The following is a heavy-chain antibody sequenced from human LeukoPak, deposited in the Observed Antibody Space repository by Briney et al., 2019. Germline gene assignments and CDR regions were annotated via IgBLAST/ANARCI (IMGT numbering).Heavy chain of an antibody. Sequence: ASVKVSCKASGYTFTSYYMHWVRQAPGQGLEWMGIINPSGGSTSYAQKFQGRVTMTRNTSISTAYMELSSLRSEDTAVYYCARGVRVAAKFPSYYYYMDVWGKGTTVTVSS. CDR3: ARGVRVAAKFPSYYYYMDV. J-gene: IGHJ6*03. CDR1: GYTFTSYY. D-gene: IGHD5-12*01. V-gene: IGHV1-46*01. CDR2: INPSGGST.